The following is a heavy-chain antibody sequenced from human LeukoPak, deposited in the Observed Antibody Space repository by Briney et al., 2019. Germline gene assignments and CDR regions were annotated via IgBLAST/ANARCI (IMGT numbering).Heavy chain of an antibody. CDR1: GYTFTSYY. V-gene: IGHV1-2*02. Sequence: ASVKVSCKASGYTFTSYYMHWVRQAPGQGLEWMGWINPNSGGTNYAQKFQGRVTMTRDTSISTAYMELSRLRSDDTAVYYCARDYGDYSNWFDPWGQGTLVTVSS. D-gene: IGHD4-17*01. J-gene: IGHJ5*02. CDR2: INPNSGGT. CDR3: ARDYGDYSNWFDP.